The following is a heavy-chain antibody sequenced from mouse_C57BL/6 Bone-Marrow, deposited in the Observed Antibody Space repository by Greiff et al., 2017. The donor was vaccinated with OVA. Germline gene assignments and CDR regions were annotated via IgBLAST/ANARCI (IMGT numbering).Heavy chain of an antibody. CDR1: GFSLTSYG. CDR3: ARNYYGSSLPDD. J-gene: IGHJ2*01. CDR2: IWSGGST. V-gene: IGHV2-2*01. D-gene: IGHD1-1*01. Sequence: VQLVESGPGLVQPSQCLSITCPVSGFSLTSYGVHWVRQSPGKGLEWLGVIWSGGSTDYNAAFISRLSISNDNSKSQVFFKMNSLQADDTSIYYCARNYYGSSLPDDWGQGTTLTVSS.